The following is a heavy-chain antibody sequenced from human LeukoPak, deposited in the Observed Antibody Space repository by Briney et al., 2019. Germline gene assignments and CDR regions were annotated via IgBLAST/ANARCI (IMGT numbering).Heavy chain of an antibody. D-gene: IGHD2-15*01. J-gene: IGHJ6*03. CDR2: INTQSGGT. CDR1: GYTCTVFY. Sequence: ASVKVSCKASGYTCTVFYMHWVRQTPRQGLEWMGWINTQSGGTNYAQKFQGRVTMTRDTPISTAYRDLSRLRSDDTAVYYCARGVVAATFYYYMDVWGKGTTVTVSS. CDR3: ARGVVAATFYYYMDV. V-gene: IGHV1-2*02.